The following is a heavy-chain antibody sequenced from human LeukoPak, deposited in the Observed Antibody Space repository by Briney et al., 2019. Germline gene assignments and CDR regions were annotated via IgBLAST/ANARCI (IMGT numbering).Heavy chain of an antibody. CDR2: INSDGSST. D-gene: IGHD2-21*01. Sequence: PGGSLRLSCAASGFSFSNYWMHWARHAPGKGLVWVSRINSDGSSTTYADSVKGRFTISRDNAKNTLYLQMNSLRAEDTAVYYCARDGVEFYNWFDPWGQGTLVTVSS. V-gene: IGHV3-74*01. J-gene: IGHJ5*02. CDR3: ARDGVEFYNWFDP. CDR1: GFSFSNYW.